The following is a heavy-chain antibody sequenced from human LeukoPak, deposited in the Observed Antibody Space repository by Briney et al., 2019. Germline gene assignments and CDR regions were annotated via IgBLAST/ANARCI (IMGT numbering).Heavy chain of an antibody. Sequence: GALRLSCAASGFTFSSYAMHWVRQAPGKGLEWVAVISYDGSNKYYADPVKGRFTISRDNSKNTLYLQMNSLRSEDTAVYYCARDLVVRGAGRFDPWGQGTLVTVSS. CDR2: ISYDGSNK. CDR3: ARDLVVRGAGRFDP. J-gene: IGHJ5*02. CDR1: GFTFSSYA. V-gene: IGHV3-30*04. D-gene: IGHD3-10*01.